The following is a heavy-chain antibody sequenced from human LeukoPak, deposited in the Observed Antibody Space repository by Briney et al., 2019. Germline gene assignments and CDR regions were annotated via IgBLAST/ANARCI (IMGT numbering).Heavy chain of an antibody. V-gene: IGHV1-2*02. CDR2: INPNSGGT. CDR3: ARELNSGYDLERYFDY. Sequence: GASVKVSCKASGYTFTRYYLHWVRQAPGQGLELMGWINPNSGGTNYAQKFQGRVTMTRDTSISTAYMELSRLRSDDTAVYYCARELNSGYDLERYFDYWGQGTLVTVSS. CDR1: GYTFTRYY. J-gene: IGHJ4*02. D-gene: IGHD5-12*01.